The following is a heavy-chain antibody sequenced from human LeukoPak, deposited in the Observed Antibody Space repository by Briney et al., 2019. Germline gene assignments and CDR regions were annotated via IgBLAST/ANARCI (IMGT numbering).Heavy chain of an antibody. CDR2: IYYSGST. V-gene: IGHV4-31*03. J-gene: IGHJ4*02. CDR3: ARSYDSGNYDY. D-gene: IGHD3-10*01. CDR1: GGSSSSGNYF. Sequence: SETLSLTCTVSGGSSSSGNYFWNWIRQHPGKGLEWIGCIYYSGSTYYNPSLKSRVTISVDTSKSQFSLKLSSVTAADMAVYYCARSYDSGNYDYWGQGTLVTVSS.